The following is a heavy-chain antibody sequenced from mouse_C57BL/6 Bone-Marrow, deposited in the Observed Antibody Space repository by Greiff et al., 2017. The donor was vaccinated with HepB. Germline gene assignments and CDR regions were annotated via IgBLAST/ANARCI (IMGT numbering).Heavy chain of an antibody. D-gene: IGHD2-3*01. J-gene: IGHJ1*03. V-gene: IGHV3-8*01. CDR2: ISYSGST. CDR3: ARYPLDGYPYWYFDV. CDR1: GYSITSDY. Sequence: EVKLVESGPGLAKPSQTLSLTCSVTGYSITSDYWNWIRKFPGNKLEYMGYISYSGSTYYNPSLKSRISITRDTSKNQYYLQLNSVTTEDTATYYCARYPLDGYPYWYFDVWGTGTTVTVSS.